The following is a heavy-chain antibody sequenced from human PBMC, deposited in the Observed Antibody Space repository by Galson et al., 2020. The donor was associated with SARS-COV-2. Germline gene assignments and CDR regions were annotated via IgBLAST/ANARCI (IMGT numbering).Heavy chain of an antibody. CDR2: IKEDGSEK. Sequence: GGSLRLSCAASGFTFSSYWMSWVRQAPGKGLEWVANIKEDGSEKYYVDSVKGRFTISRDNAKNSLSLEMNSLRAGDTAVYYCARAGYSSSWWLSPSDYWGQGTLVTVSS. CDR1: GFTFSSYW. D-gene: IGHD6-13*01. J-gene: IGHJ4*02. CDR3: ARAGYSSSWWLSPSDY. V-gene: IGHV3-7*01.